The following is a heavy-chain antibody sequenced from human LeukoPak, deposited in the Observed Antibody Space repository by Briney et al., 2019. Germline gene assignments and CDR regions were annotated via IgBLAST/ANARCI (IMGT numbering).Heavy chain of an antibody. CDR2: MNPNSGNT. V-gene: IGHV1-8*01. CDR1: GYTFTSYD. CDR3: ARGYYDSSGYPITNPYYYYYGMDV. Sequence: ASVKVSCKASGYTFTSYDINWVRQATGQGLEWMGWMNPNSGNTGYAQKFQGRVTMTRNTSISTAYMELSSLRSEDTAVYYCARGYYDSSGYPITNPYYYYYGMDVWGQGTTVTVSS. J-gene: IGHJ6*02. D-gene: IGHD3-22*01.